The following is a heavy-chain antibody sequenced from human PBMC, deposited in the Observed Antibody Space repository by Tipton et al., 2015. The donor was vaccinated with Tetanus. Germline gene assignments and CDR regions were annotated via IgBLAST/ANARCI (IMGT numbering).Heavy chain of an antibody. CDR3: ARDSGQQLDYWYFDL. CDR2: ISAYNGNT. CDR1: GYTFTSYG. J-gene: IGHJ2*01. D-gene: IGHD6-13*01. V-gene: IGHV1-18*01. Sequence: QMQLVQSGAEVKKPGASVKVSCKASGYTFTSYGISWVRQAPGQGLEWMGWISAYNGNTKYAQKLQGRVTMTTDTSTSTAYMELRSLRSDDTAVYYCARDSGQQLDYWYFDLWGRGTLVTVSS.